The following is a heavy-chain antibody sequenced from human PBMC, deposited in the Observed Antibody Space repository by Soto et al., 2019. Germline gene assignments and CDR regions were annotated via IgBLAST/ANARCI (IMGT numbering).Heavy chain of an antibody. V-gene: IGHV3-11*01. D-gene: IGHD6-13*01. CDR1: GFTFSDYY. Sequence: GGSLRLSCAASGFTFSDYYMSWIRQAPGKGLERVSYISSSGSTIYYADSVKGRFTISRDNAKNSLYLQMNSLRAEDTAVYYCARDLHPTQQLVHFFDYGGQGTLVTVSS. CDR3: ARDLHPTQQLVHFFDY. J-gene: IGHJ4*02. CDR2: ISSSGSTI.